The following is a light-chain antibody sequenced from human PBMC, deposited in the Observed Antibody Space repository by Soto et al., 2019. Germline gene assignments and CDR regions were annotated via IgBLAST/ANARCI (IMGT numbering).Light chain of an antibody. Sequence: EMVLTQSPATLSLSPGERATLSCRASQNVANYLDWYQQKPGQAPRLLIYGASSRATGIPDRFSGSGSGTDFTLTISRLEPEDFAMYYCRQYGYLVTFGGGTKVDIK. CDR2: GAS. V-gene: IGKV3-20*01. J-gene: IGKJ4*01. CDR1: QNVANY. CDR3: RQYGYLVT.